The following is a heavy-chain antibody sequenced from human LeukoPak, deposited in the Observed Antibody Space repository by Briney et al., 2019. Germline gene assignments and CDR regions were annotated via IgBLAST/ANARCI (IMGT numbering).Heavy chain of an antibody. J-gene: IGHJ4*02. CDR2: INPNSGGT. Sequence: ASVKVSCKASGYTFTGYYMHWVRQAPGQGLEWMGWINPNSGGTNYAQKFQGRVTMTRDTSISTAYMELSRLRSDDTAVYYCARVGAVAGTSSDYWGQGTLVTVSS. CDR1: GYTFTGYY. V-gene: IGHV1-2*02. D-gene: IGHD6-19*01. CDR3: ARVGAVAGTSSDY.